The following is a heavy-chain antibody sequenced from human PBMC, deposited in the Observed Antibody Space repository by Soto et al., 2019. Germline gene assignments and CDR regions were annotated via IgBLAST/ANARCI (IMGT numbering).Heavy chain of an antibody. CDR1: GFTFSSYG. Sequence: PGGSLRLSCAASGFTFSSYGMHWVRQAPGKGLEWVAVISYDGSNKYYADSVKGRFTISRDNSKNTLYLQMNSLRAEDTAVYYCAKDLTELLAYCGGDCYGTSNWGQGTLVTVSS. CDR2: ISYDGSNK. J-gene: IGHJ1*01. V-gene: IGHV3-30*18. D-gene: IGHD2-21*01. CDR3: AKDLTELLAYCGGDCYGTSN.